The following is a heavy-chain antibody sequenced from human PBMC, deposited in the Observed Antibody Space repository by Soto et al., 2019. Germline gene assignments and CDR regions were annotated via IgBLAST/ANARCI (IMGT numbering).Heavy chain of an antibody. V-gene: IGHV3-72*01. J-gene: IGHJ6*02. CDR1: GLIFSDYH. Sequence: EVQLVESGGGLVQPGGSLRLSCAASGLIFSDYHMDWVRQAPGKGLEWVGRIRRKANSYTKEYAASVKGSITISRDDSKTSLYLQMNILESDDTAVYYCAMLGGSSGGSSGMDVWGQGTTVTVSS. CDR2: IRRKANSYTK. D-gene: IGHD6-6*01. CDR3: AMLGGSSGGSSGMDV.